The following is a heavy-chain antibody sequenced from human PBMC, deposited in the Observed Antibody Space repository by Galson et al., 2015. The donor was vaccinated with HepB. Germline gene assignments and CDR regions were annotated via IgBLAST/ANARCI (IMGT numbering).Heavy chain of an antibody. Sequence: LSLTCTVSGGSISSSSYSWGWIRQPPGKGLEWIGNIYYSGRTDYSPSLKSRVTISVDTSKNQFSLRLTSVTAADTAVYSCARGTGGGLHPSYGMDVWGQGTTVTVSS. CDR3: ARGTGGGLHPSYGMDV. CDR2: IYYSGRT. D-gene: IGHD5-24*01. J-gene: IGHJ6*02. CDR1: GGSISSSSYS. V-gene: IGHV4-39*07.